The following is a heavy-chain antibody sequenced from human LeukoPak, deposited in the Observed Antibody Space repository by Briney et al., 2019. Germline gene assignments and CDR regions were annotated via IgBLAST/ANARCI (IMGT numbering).Heavy chain of an antibody. V-gene: IGHV4-39*07. CDR2: IYYSGST. J-gene: IGHJ4*02. CDR1: GGSISSSSYY. CDR3: ARTIHSYGYRGLYDY. Sequence: SETLSLTCTVSGGSISSSSYYWGWIRQPPGKGLEWIGSIYYSGSTYYNPSLKSRVTISVDTSKNQFSLKLSSVTAADTAVYYCARTIHSYGYRGLYDYWGQGTLVTVSS. D-gene: IGHD5-18*01.